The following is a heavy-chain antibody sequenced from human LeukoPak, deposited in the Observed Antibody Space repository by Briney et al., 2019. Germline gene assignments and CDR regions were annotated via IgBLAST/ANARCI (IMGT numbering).Heavy chain of an antibody. CDR2: INTGNSNT. V-gene: IGHV1-3*04. CDR1: GFTFTNDG. D-gene: IGHD2-15*01. CDR3: AREGLSVVVAAGTTTYYYYGMDV. J-gene: IGHJ6*04. Sequence: GASVKVSCKSSGFTFTNDGIHWVRQASGQRLEWMGWINTGNSNTKYSQKFQGRVTITRDTSASTVYMELNSLRSEDTAVYYCAREGLSVVVAAGTTTYYYYGMDVWGKGTTVTVSS.